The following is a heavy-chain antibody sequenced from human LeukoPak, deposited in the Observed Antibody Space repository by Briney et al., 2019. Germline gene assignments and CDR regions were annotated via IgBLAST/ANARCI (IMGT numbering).Heavy chain of an antibody. Sequence: PGGSLRLSCAASGFTFRNSAMSWVRQAPGKGLEWVSTISNSGDRPLYPDSVWGRFSISRDNAKNSLYLQMNSLRAEDTAVYYCARAISGIAVAGTGDYWGQGTLVTVSS. J-gene: IGHJ4*02. CDR1: GFTFRNSA. D-gene: IGHD6-19*01. CDR3: ARAISGIAVAGTGDY. CDR2: ISNSGDRP. V-gene: IGHV3-23*01.